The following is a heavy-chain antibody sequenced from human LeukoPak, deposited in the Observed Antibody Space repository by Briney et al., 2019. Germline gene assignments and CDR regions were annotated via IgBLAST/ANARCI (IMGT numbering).Heavy chain of an antibody. CDR3: ARPITRIQLWEHDAFDI. CDR2: ISSSSSTI. CDR1: GFTFSSYS. D-gene: IGHD5-18*01. V-gene: IGHV3-48*01. Sequence: GGSLRLSCAASGFTFSSYSMNWARQAPGKGLEWVSYISSSSSTIYYADSVKGRFTISRDNAKNSLYLQMNSLRAEDTAVYYCARPITRIQLWEHDAFDIWGQGTMVTVSS. J-gene: IGHJ3*02.